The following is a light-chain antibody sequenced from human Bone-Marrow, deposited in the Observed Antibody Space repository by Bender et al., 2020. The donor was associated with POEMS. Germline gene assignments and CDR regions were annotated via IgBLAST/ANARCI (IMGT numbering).Light chain of an antibody. CDR3: CSYAVGRSYV. CDR2: EVS. J-gene: IGLJ1*01. CDR1: SSDVGGSNY. Sequence: SALTQPPSASGSPGQSVTISCTGTSSDVGGSNYVSWYQQHPGKAPKLMIYEVSKRPSGVPDRFSGSKSDNTASLTISGLQADDEAEYYCCSYAVGRSYVFGTGTKVTVL. V-gene: IGLV2-8*01.